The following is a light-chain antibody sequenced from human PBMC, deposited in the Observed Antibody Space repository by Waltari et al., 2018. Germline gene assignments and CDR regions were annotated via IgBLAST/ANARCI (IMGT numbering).Light chain of an antibody. CDR3: ATWDVSLQAWV. Sequence: QSVLTQPPSASGTPGQKVTISCSGSDSNVGVHTVNWFQQIPGSAPKLLIYDGEQRPCGLSARVAGSRSGSSASLAISGLQSEDEADYYCATWDVSLQAWVFGGGTKLTV. CDR2: DGE. V-gene: IGLV1-44*01. J-gene: IGLJ3*02. CDR1: DSNVGVHT.